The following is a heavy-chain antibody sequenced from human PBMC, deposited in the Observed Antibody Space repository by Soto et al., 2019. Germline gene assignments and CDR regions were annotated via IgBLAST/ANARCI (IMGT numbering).Heavy chain of an antibody. CDR1: GFTFTSSA. Sequence: SVKVSCKASGFTFTSSAVQWVRQARGQRLEWIGWIVVGSGNTNYAQKFRERVTITRDMSTGTAYMQLSSLRSDDTAVYYCAARGATGSSYYSGLDVWGQGTTVT. V-gene: IGHV1-58*01. CDR2: IVVGSGNT. CDR3: AARGATGSSYYSGLDV. D-gene: IGHD6-6*01. J-gene: IGHJ6*02.